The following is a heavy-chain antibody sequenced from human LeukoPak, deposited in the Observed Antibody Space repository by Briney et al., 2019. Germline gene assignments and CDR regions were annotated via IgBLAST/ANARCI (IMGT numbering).Heavy chain of an antibody. CDR1: KFSFSSYW. CDR3: ASPMWDTAIHDY. J-gene: IGHJ4*02. V-gene: IGHV3-74*01. D-gene: IGHD5-18*01. Sequence: GGSLRLSCAASKFSFSSYWMHWVRQAPRKGPVWVSSINSDGSSTRYADSVKGRFTISRDNAKDTLYLQMNSLRAEDAAVYYCASPMWDTAIHDYWGQGTLVTVSS. CDR2: INSDGSST.